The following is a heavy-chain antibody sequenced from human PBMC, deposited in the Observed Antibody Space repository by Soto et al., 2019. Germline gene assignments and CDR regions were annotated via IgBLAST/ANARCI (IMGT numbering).Heavy chain of an antibody. CDR3: DGESGEKWSYEAY. D-gene: IGHD1-26*01. J-gene: IGHJ4*02. CDR1: GDTITSFS. V-gene: IGHV4-4*07. CDR2: ISTTGNT. Sequence: SETLSLTCTVSGDTITSFSWNWIRQSAGKGLEWIGRISTTGNTHYNPSLESRVTMSLDTSKNQFSLKLTSVTAADTAVYYCDGESGEKWSYEAYWGQGTLVTVYS.